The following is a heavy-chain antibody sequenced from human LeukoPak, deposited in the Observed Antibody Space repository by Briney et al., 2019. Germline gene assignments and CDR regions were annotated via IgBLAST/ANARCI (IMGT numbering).Heavy chain of an antibody. CDR2: ISPRGDIT. CDR3: AKDDDWGRFNH. V-gene: IGHV3-23*01. CDR1: GFSFRSHG. J-gene: IGHJ1*01. D-gene: IGHD3-16*01. Sequence: GGSLRLSCAASGFSFRSHGMNWVRQAPGKGLEWVSGISPRGDITYYKDSVRGRFTISRDNFKNTVSLQLNGLRAEDTAMYYCAKDDDWGRFNHWGQGTLVTVSS.